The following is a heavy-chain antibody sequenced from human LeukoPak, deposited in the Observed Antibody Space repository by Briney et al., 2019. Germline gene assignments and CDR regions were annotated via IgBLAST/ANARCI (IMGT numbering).Heavy chain of an antibody. J-gene: IGHJ4*02. Sequence: PGGSLRLSCAASGFSFNNYWMHWVRQAPGKGLEWVSRIDNDGSARHADSVKGRFTISRDNAKNTLYLQMNSLRAEDTAVYYCAKEGYSSGWLDNWGQGTLVTVSS. CDR1: GFSFNNYW. D-gene: IGHD6-19*01. CDR3: AKEGYSSGWLDN. CDR2: IDNDGSA. V-gene: IGHV3-74*01.